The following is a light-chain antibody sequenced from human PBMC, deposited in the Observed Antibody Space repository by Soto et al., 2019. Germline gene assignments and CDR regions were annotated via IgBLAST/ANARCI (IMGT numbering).Light chain of an antibody. CDR3: CSYAGSNTLV. V-gene: IGLV2-11*01. CDR1: SSDVGGYNY. CDR2: DVS. J-gene: IGLJ3*02. Sequence: QSALTQPRSVSGFPGQSVTISCTGTSSDVGGYNYVTWYQQHAGKAPKLRIYDVSKRPSGVPDRFSGSKSGNTASLTISGLQAEDEAEYYCCSYAGSNTLVFGGGTKVTVL.